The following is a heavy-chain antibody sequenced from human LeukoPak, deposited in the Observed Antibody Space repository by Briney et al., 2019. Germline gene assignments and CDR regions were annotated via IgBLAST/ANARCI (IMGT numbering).Heavy chain of an antibody. V-gene: IGHV3-23*01. CDR1: GFAFSNFA. CDR2: MSGSGYYT. D-gene: IGHD5-18*01. J-gene: IGHJ4*02. Sequence: GGSLRLSCAASGFAFSNFAMSWVRQAPGKGLEWVSAMSGSGYYTYYVESVKGRFTISRDNSKNTLYLHMNSLRAEDTAVYYCAKGAASRGYTYVANWGQGTLVTVSS. CDR3: AKGAASRGYTYVAN.